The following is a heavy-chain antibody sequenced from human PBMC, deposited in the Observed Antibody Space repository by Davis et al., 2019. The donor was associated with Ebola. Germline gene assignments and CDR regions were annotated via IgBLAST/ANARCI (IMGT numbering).Heavy chain of an antibody. CDR2: IYYSGST. D-gene: IGHD3-3*01. Sequence: PGGSLRLSCTVSGGSVSSGSYYWSWIRQPPGKGLEWIGYIYYSGSTNYNPSLKSRVTISVDTSKNQFSLKLSSVTAADTAVYYCARGGGGLRSLWGQGTLVTVSS. J-gene: IGHJ4*02. V-gene: IGHV4-61*01. CDR3: ARGGGGLRSL. CDR1: GGSVSSGSYY.